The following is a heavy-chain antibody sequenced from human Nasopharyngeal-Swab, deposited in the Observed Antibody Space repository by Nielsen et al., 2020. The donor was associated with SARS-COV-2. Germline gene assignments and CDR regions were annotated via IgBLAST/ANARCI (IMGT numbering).Heavy chain of an antibody. Sequence: ASVKVSCKASGYTFTSYGISWVRQAPGQGLEWMGWISAYNGNTNYAQKLQGRVTMTTDTSTSTAYMELRSLRSDDTAVYYCARVGTAVAGHGGLYYYYGMDVWGQGTTVTVSS. V-gene: IGHV1-18*04. CDR1: GYTFTSYG. D-gene: IGHD6-19*01. CDR3: ARVGTAVAGHGGLYYYYGMDV. CDR2: ISAYNGNT. J-gene: IGHJ6*02.